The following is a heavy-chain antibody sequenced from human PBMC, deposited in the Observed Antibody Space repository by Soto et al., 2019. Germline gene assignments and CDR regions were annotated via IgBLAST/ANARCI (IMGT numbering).Heavy chain of an antibody. CDR3: AISYCANGVCYKRMGHYYYYGMDV. J-gene: IGHJ6*02. CDR1: GVTFSSYA. D-gene: IGHD2-8*01. V-gene: IGHV1-69*13. Sequence: PVKVSCKASGVTFSSYAISWVRQAPGQGVEWMGGIIPIFGTANYAQKFPDRVTITAAESTSTAYMELSSLRSEHTAVYYCAISYCANGVCYKRMGHYYYYGMDVWGQETRVTVSS. CDR2: IIPIFGTA.